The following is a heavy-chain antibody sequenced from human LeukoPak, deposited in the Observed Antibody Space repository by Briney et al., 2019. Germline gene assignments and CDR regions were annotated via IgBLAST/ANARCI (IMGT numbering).Heavy chain of an antibody. CDR3: AKGAASRGYTYVAN. Sequence: GGSQRLSCAASAFTFRSYAMIWVRQAPGKGLEWVSGISGSGGSTYYSDSAKGRFTISRDNSNNTLYLQMNSLRAEDTAVYYCAKGAASRGYTYVANWGQGTLVTVSS. J-gene: IGHJ4*02. V-gene: IGHV3-23*01. CDR1: AFTFRSYA. D-gene: IGHD5-18*01. CDR2: ISGSGGST.